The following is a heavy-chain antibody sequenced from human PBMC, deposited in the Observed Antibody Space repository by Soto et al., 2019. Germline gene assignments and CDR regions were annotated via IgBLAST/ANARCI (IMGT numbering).Heavy chain of an antibody. CDR1: GFTFSDYW. V-gene: IGHV3-7*01. CDR2: INQDGGET. J-gene: IGHJ4*02. CDR3: ARTLLTDSSSLDY. Sequence: PGGSLRLSCAASGFTFSDYWMSWVRQAPGKGREWVANINQDGGETYYVDSVKGRFTISRDNAKNSLYLQMNSLRAEDTAVYYCARTLLTDSSSLDYWGQGTLVTVSS. D-gene: IGHD6-6*01.